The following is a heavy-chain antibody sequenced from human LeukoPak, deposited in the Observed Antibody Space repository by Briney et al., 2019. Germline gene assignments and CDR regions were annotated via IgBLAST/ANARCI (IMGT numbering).Heavy chain of an antibody. V-gene: IGHV3-23*01. Sequence: GGSLRLSCTASGFTFSDYGMHWVRQAPGKRPEWVSGISASGDSPYYADSVKGRFTISRDNAKNTLYLQMNSLRAEDTAIYYCAKATGTLGNWGQGTLVTVSS. D-gene: IGHD1-1*01. CDR2: ISASGDSP. J-gene: IGHJ4*02. CDR1: GFTFSDYG. CDR3: AKATGTLGN.